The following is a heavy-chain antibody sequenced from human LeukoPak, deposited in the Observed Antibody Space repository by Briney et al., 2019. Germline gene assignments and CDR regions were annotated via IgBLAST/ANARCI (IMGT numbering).Heavy chain of an antibody. CDR1: GGSIKSNY. Sequence: SETLSLTCTVSGGSIKSNYWSWIRQPPGKGLEWIGYGYYSGTTNYNPSFKSRVTISLDTSKSQFSLKLSSVTAADTAVYYCARAVGGDGSGSLWGPGTLVTVSS. CDR2: GYYSGTT. CDR3: ARAVGGDGSGSL. D-gene: IGHD3-10*01. J-gene: IGHJ4*02. V-gene: IGHV4-59*12.